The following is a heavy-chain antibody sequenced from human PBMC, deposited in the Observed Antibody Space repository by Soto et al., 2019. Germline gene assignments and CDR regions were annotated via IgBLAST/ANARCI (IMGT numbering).Heavy chain of an antibody. CDR3: ARAVRYFYLLLSDDYYFDY. J-gene: IGHJ4*02. CDR2: IIPIFDTA. CDR1: GGTFSHYA. D-gene: IGHD3-9*01. Sequence: QVQLVQSGAEVKKPGSSVKVSCKASGGTFSHYAINWVRQAPGQGLEWMGRIIPIFDTANYAQKFQGRVTITADKFTSTAYMEVSSLRSEETAVYYWARAVRYFYLLLSDDYYFDYWGQGTLVTVSS. V-gene: IGHV1-69*06.